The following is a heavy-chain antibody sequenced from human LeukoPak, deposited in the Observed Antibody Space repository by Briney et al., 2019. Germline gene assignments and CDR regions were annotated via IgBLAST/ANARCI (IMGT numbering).Heavy chain of an antibody. CDR3: ASLTGTFSWFDP. D-gene: IGHD2/OR15-2a*01. CDR2: INHSGST. J-gene: IGHJ5*02. V-gene: IGHV4-34*01. CDR1: GGSFSGYY. Sequence: SETLSLTCAVYGGSFSGYYWSWIRQPPGKGLEWIGEINHSGSTNYNPSLKSRIIISIDTSKNQFSLKLSSVTAADTAVYYCASLTGTFSWFDPWGQGTLVTVSS.